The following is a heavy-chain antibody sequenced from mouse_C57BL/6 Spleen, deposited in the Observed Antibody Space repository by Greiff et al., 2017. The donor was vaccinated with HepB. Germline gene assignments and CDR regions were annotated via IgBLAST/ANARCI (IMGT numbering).Heavy chain of an antibody. D-gene: IGHD1-1*01. CDR1: GYAFSSSW. J-gene: IGHJ4*01. V-gene: IGHV1-82*01. CDR3: ARLDYYGSSYRMDY. CDR2: IYPGDGDT. Sequence: VQLQESGPELVKPGASVKISCKASGYAFSSSWMNWVKQRPGKGLEWIGRIYPGDGDTNYNGKFKGKATLTADKSSSTAYMQLSSLTSEDSAVYFCARLDYYGSSYRMDYWGQGTSVTVSS.